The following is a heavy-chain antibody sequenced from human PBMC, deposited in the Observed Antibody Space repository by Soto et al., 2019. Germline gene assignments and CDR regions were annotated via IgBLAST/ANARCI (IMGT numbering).Heavy chain of an antibody. Sequence: GGSLRLSCAASGFTFSRYWMHWVRQAPGKGLVWVSRINTDKSTLSYADSVEGRFTISRDNARNTLYLQMDSLRAEDTAVYYCVRPLYDLDSRPLFDYRGPRSPVTVSS. CDR2: INTDKSTL. CDR1: GFTFSRYW. D-gene: IGHD3-22*01. J-gene: IGHJ4*02. CDR3: VRPLYDLDSRPLFDY. V-gene: IGHV3-74*01.